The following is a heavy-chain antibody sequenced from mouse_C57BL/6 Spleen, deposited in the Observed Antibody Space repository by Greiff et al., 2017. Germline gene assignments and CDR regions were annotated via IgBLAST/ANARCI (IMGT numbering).Heavy chain of an antibody. D-gene: IGHD2-4*01. V-gene: IGHV1-7*01. Sequence: VQLQQSGAELSKPGASVKLSCKASGYTFTSYWMHWVKQRPGQGLEWIGYINPSSGYTKYNQKFKDKATLTADKSSITAYMQLSSLTYEDSAVYYCARAYYDPSYAMDYWGQGTSVTVSS. CDR3: ARAYYDPSYAMDY. CDR2: INPSSGYT. CDR1: GYTFTSYW. J-gene: IGHJ4*01.